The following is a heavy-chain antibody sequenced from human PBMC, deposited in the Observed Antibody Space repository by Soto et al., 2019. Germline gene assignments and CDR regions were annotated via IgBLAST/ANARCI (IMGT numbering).Heavy chain of an antibody. CDR1: GFTFSSYS. Sequence: GGSLRLSCAASGFTFSSYSMNWVRQAPGKGLEWVSSISSSSSYIYYADSVKGRFTISRDNAKNSLYLQMNSLRAEDTAVYYCARERLPAAILFWFDPWGQGTLVTVSS. CDR3: ARERLPAAILFWFDP. CDR2: ISSSSSYI. D-gene: IGHD2-2*01. V-gene: IGHV3-21*01. J-gene: IGHJ5*02.